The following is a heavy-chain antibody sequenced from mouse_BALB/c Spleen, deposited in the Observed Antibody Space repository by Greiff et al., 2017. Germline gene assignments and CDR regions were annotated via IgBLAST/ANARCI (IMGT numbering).Heavy chain of an antibody. Sequence: VKVVESGPGLVAPSQSLSITCTVSGFSLTSYGVHWVRQPPGKGLEWLGVIWAGGSTNYNSALMSRLSISKDNSKSQVFLKMNSLQTDDTAMYYCARIYYYGSWYFDVWGAGTTVTVSS. CDR3: ARIYYYGSWYFDV. J-gene: IGHJ1*01. CDR2: IWAGGST. CDR1: GFSLTSYG. V-gene: IGHV2-9*02. D-gene: IGHD1-1*01.